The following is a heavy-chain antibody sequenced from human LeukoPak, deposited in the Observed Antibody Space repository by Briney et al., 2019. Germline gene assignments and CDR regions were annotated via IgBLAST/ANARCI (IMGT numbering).Heavy chain of an antibody. Sequence: PSETLSLTCTVSGGSISSSSYYWSWIRQPAGKGLEWIVRIYTSGSTNYNPSLKSRVTMSVDTSKNQFSLKLSSVTAADTAVYYCARDSCSSTSCYTYYMDVWGKGTTVTVSS. CDR1: GGSISSSSYY. CDR3: ARDSCSSTSCYTYYMDV. CDR2: IYTSGST. D-gene: IGHD2-2*02. J-gene: IGHJ6*03. V-gene: IGHV4-61*02.